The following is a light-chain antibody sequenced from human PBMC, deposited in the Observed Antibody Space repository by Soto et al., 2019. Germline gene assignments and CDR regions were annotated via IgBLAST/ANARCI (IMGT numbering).Light chain of an antibody. CDR1: SSDVGSYNL. J-gene: IGLJ2*01. V-gene: IGLV2-23*01. Sequence: QSALTQPASVSGSPGQSITISCTGTSSDVGSYNLVSWYQQHPGKAPKLMIYEGSKRPSGVSNRFSGSKSGNTASLTISGVQAEDEADYYCCSYAGRDVVFGGGTKVTV. CDR3: CSYAGRDVV. CDR2: EGS.